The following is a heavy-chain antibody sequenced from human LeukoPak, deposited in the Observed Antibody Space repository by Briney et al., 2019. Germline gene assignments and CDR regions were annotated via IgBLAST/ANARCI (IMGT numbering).Heavy chain of an antibody. D-gene: IGHD3-9*01. Sequence: GGSLRLSCAASGFTFSSYVMHWVRQAPGKGLEWVAVISYDGSNKYYADSVKGRFTISSDNSKNTLYLQMNSLRAEDTAVYYCAKDLPGITIFGSFQHWGQGTLVTVSS. CDR3: AKDLPGITIFGSFQH. V-gene: IGHV3-30*18. CDR2: ISYDGSNK. CDR1: GFTFSSYV. J-gene: IGHJ1*01.